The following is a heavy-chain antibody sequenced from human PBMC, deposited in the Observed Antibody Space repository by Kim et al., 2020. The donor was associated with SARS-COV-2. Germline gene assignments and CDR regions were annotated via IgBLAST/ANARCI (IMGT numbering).Heavy chain of an antibody. Sequence: GGSLRLSCAASGFTFSRNYMSWVRQAPGKGLVWVSRINSDGSTYNYAASVKRRSTISGNNANNTLYLLMNRLRAENTAVYYGARHPSNAGVGDCWGEGTL. CDR2: INSDGSTY. J-gene: IGHJ4*02. V-gene: IGHV3-74*01. CDR1: GFTFSRNY. CDR3: ARHPSNAGVGDC.